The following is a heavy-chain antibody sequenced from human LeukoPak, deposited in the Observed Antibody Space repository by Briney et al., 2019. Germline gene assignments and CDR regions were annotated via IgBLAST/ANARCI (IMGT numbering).Heavy chain of an antibody. J-gene: IGHJ6*02. V-gene: IGHV3-23*01. Sequence: GGSLRLSCAASGFTFSSYAMSWVRQAPGKGLEWVSAISGSGGSTYYADSVKGRFTISRDNSKNTLYLQMNSLRAEDTAVYYCAKESGHGDILTGFLIYYGMDVWGQGTTVTVSS. D-gene: IGHD3-9*01. CDR1: GFTFSSYA. CDR2: ISGSGGST. CDR3: AKESGHGDILTGFLIYYGMDV.